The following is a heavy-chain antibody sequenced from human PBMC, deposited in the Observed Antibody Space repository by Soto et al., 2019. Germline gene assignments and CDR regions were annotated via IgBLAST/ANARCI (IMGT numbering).Heavy chain of an antibody. V-gene: IGHV4-30-2*03. CDR2: IYYSGST. CDR3: ARLHYDILTGWDNAFDI. D-gene: IGHD3-9*01. J-gene: IGHJ3*02. CDR1: GGSISSGGYS. Sequence: PSETLSLTCAISGGSISSGGYSWSWFRPPPGKGLEWIGYIYYSGSTNYNPSLKSRVTISVDTSKNHFSLRLSSVTAADTAVYYCARLHYDILTGWDNAFDIWGQGTMVTVTS.